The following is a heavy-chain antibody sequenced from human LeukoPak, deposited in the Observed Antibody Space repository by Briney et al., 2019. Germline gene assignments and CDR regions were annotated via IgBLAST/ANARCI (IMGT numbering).Heavy chain of an antibody. CDR1: GGSISSYY. CDR3: ARGGGYGDYPRY. V-gene: IGHV4-59*01. Sequence: PSETLSLTCTVSGGSISSYYWSWIRQPPGKGLEWIGYIYYSGSTNYNPSLKSRVTISVDTSKNQFSLKLSSVTAADTAVYYCARGGGYGDYPRYWGQGTLVTDSS. CDR2: IYYSGST. D-gene: IGHD4-17*01. J-gene: IGHJ4*02.